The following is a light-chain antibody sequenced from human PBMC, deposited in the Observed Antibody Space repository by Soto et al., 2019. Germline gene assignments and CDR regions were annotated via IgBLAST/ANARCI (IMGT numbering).Light chain of an antibody. CDR2: EVS. J-gene: IGLJ2*01. CDR1: SSDVDVSTF. CDR3: SSSKTILTLV. Sequence: QSVLTQPASVSESPGQSITISCTGSSSDVDVSTFVSWYRQHPGKAPQLIIYEVSNRPSGVYNRFSGYNSGNTNSRTTSGHMAEDEDDYDCSSSKTILTLVFGGGTKLTVL. V-gene: IGLV2-14*01.